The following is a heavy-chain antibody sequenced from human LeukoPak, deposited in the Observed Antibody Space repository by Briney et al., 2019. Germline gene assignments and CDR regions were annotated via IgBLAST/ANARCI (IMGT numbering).Heavy chain of an antibody. J-gene: IGHJ4*02. CDR1: GFTFSSYS. Sequence: PGGSLRLSCAASGFTFSSYSMNWVRQAPGKGLEWVASISSSSSYIYYADSVKGRFTISRDTSKNTLYLQMNSLRAEDTAVYYCARVGGSSSWHYYFDYWGQGTLVTVSS. V-gene: IGHV3-21*04. D-gene: IGHD6-13*01. CDR3: ARVGGSSSWHYYFDY. CDR2: ISSSSSYI.